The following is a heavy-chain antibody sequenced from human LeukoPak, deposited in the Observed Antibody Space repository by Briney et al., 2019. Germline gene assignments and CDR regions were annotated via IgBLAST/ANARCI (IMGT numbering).Heavy chain of an antibody. Sequence: GASVKVSCKASGYTFTSYGISWVRQAPGQGLEWMGWISAYNGNTNYAQKLQGRVTMTTDTSTSTVYMELRSLRSDDTAVYYCARDLGSGWSNWYFDLWGRGTLVTVSS. CDR1: GYTFTSYG. CDR3: ARDLGSGWSNWYFDL. V-gene: IGHV1-18*01. CDR2: ISAYNGNT. J-gene: IGHJ2*01. D-gene: IGHD6-19*01.